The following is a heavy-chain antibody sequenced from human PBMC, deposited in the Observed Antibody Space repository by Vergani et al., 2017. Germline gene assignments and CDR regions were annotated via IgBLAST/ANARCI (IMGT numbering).Heavy chain of an antibody. J-gene: IGHJ5*02. CDR3: AKDSRITMVRGVIFDANWFDP. Sequence: EVQLLESGGGLVQPGGSLRLSCAASGFTFSSYAMSWVRQAPGKGLEWVSAISGSGGSTYYADSVKGRFTISRDKSKNTLYLQMNSLRAEDTAVYYCAKDSRITMVRGVIFDANWFDPWGQGTLVTVSS. CDR2: ISGSGGST. V-gene: IGHV3-23*01. D-gene: IGHD3-10*01. CDR1: GFTFSSYA.